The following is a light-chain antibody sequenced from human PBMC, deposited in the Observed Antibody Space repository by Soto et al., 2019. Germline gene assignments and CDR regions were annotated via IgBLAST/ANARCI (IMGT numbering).Light chain of an antibody. Sequence: QSVLTQPPSASGTPGQRVTISCXXSXXXIGSNTVNWYQQLPGTAPKLLIYNNNQRPSGVPDRFSGSKSGTSASLAISGLQSXDEADYYCAAWDDSLNGLVFGTGTKLTV. J-gene: IGLJ1*01. CDR3: AAWDDSLNGLV. CDR2: NNN. V-gene: IGLV1-44*01. CDR1: XXXIGSNT.